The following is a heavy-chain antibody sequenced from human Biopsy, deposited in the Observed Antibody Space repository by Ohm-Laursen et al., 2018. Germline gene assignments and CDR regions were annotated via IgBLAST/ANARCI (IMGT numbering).Heavy chain of an antibody. CDR1: GGSIKSYY. Sequence: GTLSLTCPVSGGSIKSYYWNWIRESPGKGLEWIGFIYYTGHTNYNPSLKSRATISVDTSKNQFTLKVISVTAADTAVYYCARLTGDPSYWGQGILVTVSS. CDR2: IYYTGHT. CDR3: ARLTGDPSY. D-gene: IGHD7-27*01. J-gene: IGHJ4*02. V-gene: IGHV4-59*01.